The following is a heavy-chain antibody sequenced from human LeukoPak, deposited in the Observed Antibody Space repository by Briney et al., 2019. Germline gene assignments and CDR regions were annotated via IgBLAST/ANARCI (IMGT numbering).Heavy chain of an antibody. CDR3: ARVIGRRAFDI. CDR1: GFTFSHYA. CDR2: ISSSSSTI. J-gene: IGHJ3*02. V-gene: IGHV3-48*01. D-gene: IGHD1-26*01. Sequence: PGGSLRLSCASFGFTFSHYAMSWVRQAPGKGLEWVSYISSSSSTIYYADSVKGRFTISRDNAKNSLYLQMNSLRAEDTAVYYCARVIGRRAFDIWGQGTMVTVSS.